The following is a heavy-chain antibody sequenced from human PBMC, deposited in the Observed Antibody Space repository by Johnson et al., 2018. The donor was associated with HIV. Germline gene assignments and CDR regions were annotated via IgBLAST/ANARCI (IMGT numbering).Heavy chain of an antibody. CDR1: GFTVSRNY. CDR3: ARSRWGSTLGALDI. J-gene: IGHJ3*02. V-gene: IGHV3-66*01. CDR2: IYSGGST. D-gene: IGHD1-26*01. Sequence: VQLVESGGGVVQPGGSLRLSCAASGFTVSRNYMTWVRQAPGKGLEWVSVIYSGGSTYHADSVKGRFTISRDNSKNTLYLQMNSLRAGDTAVYYCARSRWGSTLGALDIWGQGTMVTVSS.